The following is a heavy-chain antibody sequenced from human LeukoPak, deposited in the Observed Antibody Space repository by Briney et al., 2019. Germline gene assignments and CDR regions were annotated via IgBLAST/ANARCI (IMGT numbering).Heavy chain of an antibody. CDR2: INSDGSWT. Sequence: GGSLRLSCAASGNYWMHWVRQVPGKGLVWVSHINSDGSWTSYADSVKGRFTISRDNAKNSLYLQMNSLRDEDTAVYYCVRSITLLTEPFFDYWGRGTLVAVSS. J-gene: IGHJ4*02. CDR3: VRSITLLTEPFFDY. V-gene: IGHV3-74*01. CDR1: GNYW. D-gene: IGHD3-10*01.